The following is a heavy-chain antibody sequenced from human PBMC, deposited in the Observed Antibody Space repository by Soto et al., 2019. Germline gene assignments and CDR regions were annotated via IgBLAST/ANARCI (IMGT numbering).Heavy chain of an antibody. D-gene: IGHD3-22*01. Sequence: SETLSLTCTVSGGSISSSYWSWILQPPGKGLEGIGYIYYSGGTNYNPSLKRRVTIPVDTSKNQFSLKLGSVTAADTAVYYGARAQYYYDSSGYYHGSYYYYGMDVWGQGTTVTVSS. CDR1: GGSISSSY. CDR3: ARAQYYYDSSGYYHGSYYYYGMDV. J-gene: IGHJ6*02. V-gene: IGHV4-59*01. CDR2: IYYSGGT.